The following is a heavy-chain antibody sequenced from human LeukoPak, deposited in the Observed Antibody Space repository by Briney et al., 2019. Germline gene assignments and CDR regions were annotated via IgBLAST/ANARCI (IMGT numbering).Heavy chain of an antibody. J-gene: IGHJ4*02. CDR3: AKAADIVLMVYAFDY. CDR1: GFTFSSYA. CDR2: ISGSGGST. V-gene: IGHV3-23*01. D-gene: IGHD2-8*01. Sequence: GGSLRLSCAASGFTFSSYAMSWVRQAPAKGLEWVSAISGSGGSTYYADSVKGRFTISRDNSKNTLYLQMNSLRAEDTAVYYCAKAADIVLMVYAFDYWGQGTLVTVSS.